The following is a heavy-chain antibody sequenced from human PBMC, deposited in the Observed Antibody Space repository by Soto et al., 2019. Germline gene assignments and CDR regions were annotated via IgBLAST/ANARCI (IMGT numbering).Heavy chain of an antibody. V-gene: IGHV6-1*01. CDR2: TYYRSKWYY. CDR1: GDSVSSNSVF. CDR3: ARLVGNSWIDY. J-gene: IGHJ4*02. D-gene: IGHD6-13*01. Sequence: PSQTLSLTCAISGDSVSSNSVFWNWIRQSPSRGLEWLGRTYYRSKWYYEYAESVKSRIIINPDTSKNQLSLQLNSVTPEDTGVYYCARLVGNSWIDYWGQGTLVTVSS.